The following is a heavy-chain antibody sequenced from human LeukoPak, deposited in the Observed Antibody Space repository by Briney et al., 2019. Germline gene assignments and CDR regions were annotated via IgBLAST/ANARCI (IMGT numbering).Heavy chain of an antibody. CDR2: IKTDGSEK. J-gene: IGHJ1*01. D-gene: IGHD2-2*01. CDR1: GFSFSNSW. CDR3: ATYSSRNAREFKS. Sequence: GGSLRLSCEASGFSFSNSWMTWVRQTPGKGVEWVANIKTDGSEKYYVDSVRGRFTISRDNAKNSLYLQMNSLRAEDTAVYYCATYSSRNAREFKSWGQGTLVTVSS. V-gene: IGHV3-7*01.